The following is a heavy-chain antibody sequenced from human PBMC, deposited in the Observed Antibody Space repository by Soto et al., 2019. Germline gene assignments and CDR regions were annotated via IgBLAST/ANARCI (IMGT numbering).Heavy chain of an antibody. CDR2: IYRSGNA. V-gene: IGHV4-31*03. D-gene: IGHD3-3*01. J-gene: IGHJ6*02. CDR1: GGSISSGGDY. Sequence: QMQLQESGPGLVKPSQTLSLTCTVSGGSISSGGDYWSWIRQLPGKGLEWMGYIYRSGNAYYNPSLESRLTISVDSSKNQFSLKLSSVTAADTAVYYCARKNDLSRGSFYYSGLDVWGHGTTVTVSS. CDR3: ARKNDLSRGSFYYSGLDV.